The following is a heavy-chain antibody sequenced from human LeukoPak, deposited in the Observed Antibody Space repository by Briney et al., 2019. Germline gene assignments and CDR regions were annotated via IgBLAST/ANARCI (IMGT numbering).Heavy chain of an antibody. CDR3: CGIAVAGIY. CDR1: GFTFSSYR. CDR2: INQDGGEH. Sequence: GGSLRLSCAASGFTFSSYRMSWVRQAPGKGLEWVANINQDGGEHFYVDSVKGRFTISRDNSKNTLYLQMNSLRAEDTAVYYCCGIAVAGIYWGQGTLVTVSS. V-gene: IGHV3-7*01. J-gene: IGHJ4*02. D-gene: IGHD6-19*01.